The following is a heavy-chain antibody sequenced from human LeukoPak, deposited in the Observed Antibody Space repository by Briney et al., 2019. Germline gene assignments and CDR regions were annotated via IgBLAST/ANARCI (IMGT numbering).Heavy chain of an antibody. Sequence: GGSLRLSCAASGFTLSVYTMNWVRQAPGKGLEWVSSISRSGTYTLYADSVKGRFTISRDSAENSLFLQMNSLRAEDTAVYYCARDPRASTAAAGWFDPWGQGALVIVSS. V-gene: IGHV3-21*01. CDR2: ISRSGTYT. J-gene: IGHJ5*02. CDR3: ARDPRASTAAAGWFDP. CDR1: GFTLSVYT. D-gene: IGHD6-13*01.